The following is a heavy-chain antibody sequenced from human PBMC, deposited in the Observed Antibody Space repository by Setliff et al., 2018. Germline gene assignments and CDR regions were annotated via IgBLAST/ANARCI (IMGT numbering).Heavy chain of an antibody. CDR2: MNPNSGNI. V-gene: IGHV1-8*03. Sequence: ASVKVSCKASGYTFTSYDINWVRQATGQGLEWMGWMNPNSGNIGYAQKFQGRVTITRNTSISTAYMELSSLRSEDTAVYYCARGRRGNYDFWSGYSNWFDPWGQGTLVTVSS. CDR3: ARGRRGNYDFWSGYSNWFDP. CDR1: GYTFTSYD. J-gene: IGHJ5*02. D-gene: IGHD3-3*01.